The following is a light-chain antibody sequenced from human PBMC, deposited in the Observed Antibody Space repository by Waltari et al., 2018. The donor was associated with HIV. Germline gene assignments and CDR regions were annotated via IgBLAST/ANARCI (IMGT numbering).Light chain of an antibody. V-gene: IGLV3-19*01. CDR1: SLRSYY. CDR3: NSRDSSGNRVL. J-gene: IGLJ2*01. Sequence: SSELTQDPAVSVALGQTVTITCQGDSLRSYYASWYQQKPGQAPVLVLYGKNNRPSGTPDRFSCSSPGKPASLTITGAQAEDEADYYCNSRDSSGNRVLFGGGTKLTVL. CDR2: GKN.